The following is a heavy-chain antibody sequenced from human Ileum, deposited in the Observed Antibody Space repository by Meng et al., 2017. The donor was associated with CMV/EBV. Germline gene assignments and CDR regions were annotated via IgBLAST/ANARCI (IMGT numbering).Heavy chain of an antibody. CDR3: ARDDSHWSKDF. V-gene: IGHV1-46*01. D-gene: IGHD4-11*01. CDR2: FDPRGDST. CDR1: GYQFTFSR. J-gene: IGHJ4*02. Sequence: SCKPFGYQFTFSRMPWVRQAPGQGLEWMGIFDPRGDSTNYAQKFQGRLILSEDRSRSTMYLELSGLRSDDTAVYYCARDDSHWSKDFWGQGTLVTVSS.